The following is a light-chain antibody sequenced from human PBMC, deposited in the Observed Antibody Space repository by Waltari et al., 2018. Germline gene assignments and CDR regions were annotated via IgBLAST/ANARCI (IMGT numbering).Light chain of an antibody. CDR2: NTY. CDR3: QNYVRLPAT. V-gene: IGKV3-20*01. Sequence: QSPGTLSLSPGERATLSCRASQSVARALAWYQQKPGQPPRLLIYNTYTRATGVPDRFSGGGSGTDFSLTISRLEPEDFAVYYCQNYVRLPATFGQGTKVEIK. J-gene: IGKJ1*01. CDR1: QSVARA.